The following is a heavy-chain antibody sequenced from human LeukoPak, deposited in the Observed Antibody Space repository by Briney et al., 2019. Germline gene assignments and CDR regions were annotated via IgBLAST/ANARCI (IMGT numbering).Heavy chain of an antibody. J-gene: IGHJ4*02. CDR1: EFTFSSYW. CDR3: GRGSADLDY. Sequence: GGSLRLSCAASEFTFSSYWMSWVRQAPGKGLEWVANINQYGSEKYYVDSVKGRFTISRDNAKNSLYPQMNSLRAEDTAVYYCGRGSADLDYWGQGTLVTVSS. CDR2: INQYGSEK. V-gene: IGHV3-7*01. D-gene: IGHD2-15*01.